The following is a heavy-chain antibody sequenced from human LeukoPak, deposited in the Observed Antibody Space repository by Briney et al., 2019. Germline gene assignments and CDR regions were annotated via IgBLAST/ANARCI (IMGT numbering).Heavy chain of an antibody. CDR1: GFTFSSYA. CDR3: AREASREFPPVDYMDV. D-gene: IGHD3-10*01. V-gene: IGHV3-30*01. J-gene: IGHJ6*03. Sequence: PGGSLRLSCAASGFTFSSYAMHWVRQAPGKGLEGVAVISYDGSNKYYADSVKGRFTISRDNSKNTLYLQMNSLRAEDTAVYYCAREASREFPPVDYMDVWGKGTTVTVSS. CDR2: ISYDGSNK.